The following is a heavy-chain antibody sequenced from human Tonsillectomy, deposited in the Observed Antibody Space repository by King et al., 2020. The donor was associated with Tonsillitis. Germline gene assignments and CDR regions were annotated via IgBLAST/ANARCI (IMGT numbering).Heavy chain of an antibody. J-gene: IGHJ5*02. CDR1: GYTFTGYY. V-gene: IGHV1-2*02. D-gene: IGHD3-16*01. Sequence: VQLVQSGAEVKKPGASVKVSCKASGYTFTGYYIHWVRQAPGQGLEWMGWINPYSGGANSAQKFQGRVTMTRDTSISTAYMELSRVRSDDTAVYYCARETLGPFDPWGQGTLVTVSS. CDR3: ARETLGPFDP. CDR2: INPYSGGA.